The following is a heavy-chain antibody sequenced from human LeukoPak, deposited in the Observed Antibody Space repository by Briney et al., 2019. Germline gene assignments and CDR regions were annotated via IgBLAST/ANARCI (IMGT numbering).Heavy chain of an antibody. Sequence: SETLSLTCAAYGGSFSGYYWSWIRQPPGKGLELIGEINHNGSTNYNPSLKSRVTISVDTSNNQFSLKLSSVTAADTAVYYCARASAHLKYYYDNSGYYYFDYWGQGTMVTVSS. CDR2: INHNGST. J-gene: IGHJ4*02. CDR3: ARASAHLKYYYDNSGYYYFDY. D-gene: IGHD3-22*01. V-gene: IGHV4-34*01. CDR1: GGSFSGYY.